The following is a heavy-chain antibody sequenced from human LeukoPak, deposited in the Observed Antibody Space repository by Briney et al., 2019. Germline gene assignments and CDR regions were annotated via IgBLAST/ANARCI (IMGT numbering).Heavy chain of an antibody. V-gene: IGHV1-18*01. D-gene: IGHD2-2*01. CDR3: ARDKEIVVVPAAPFDY. J-gene: IGHJ4*02. CDR1: GYTFTSYG. Sequence: ASVKVSCKASGYTFTSYGISWVRQAPGQGLEWVGWISAYNGNTNYAQKLQGRVTMTTDTSTSTAYMELRSLRSDDTAVYYCARDKEIVVVPAAPFDYWGQGTLVTVSS. CDR2: ISAYNGNT.